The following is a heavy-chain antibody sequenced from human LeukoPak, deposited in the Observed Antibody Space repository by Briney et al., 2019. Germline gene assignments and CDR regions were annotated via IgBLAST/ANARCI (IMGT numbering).Heavy chain of an antibody. J-gene: IGHJ5*02. CDR1: GFIFSSYA. CDR2: ISSSSSTI. D-gene: IGHD3-22*01. Sequence: GGSLRLSCAASGFIFSSYAMSWVRQAPGKGLEWVSYISSSSSTIYYADSVKGRFTISRDNAKNSLYLQMNSLRAEDTAVYYCARDLNYYYDSSGYYQDNWFDPWGQGTLVTVSS. V-gene: IGHV3-48*01. CDR3: ARDLNYYYDSSGYYQDNWFDP.